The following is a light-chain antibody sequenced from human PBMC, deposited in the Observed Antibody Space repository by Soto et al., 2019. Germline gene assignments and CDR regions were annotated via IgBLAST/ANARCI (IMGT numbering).Light chain of an antibody. CDR3: QQLNTLPFT. CDR2: AAS. CDR1: QSISSY. J-gene: IGKJ5*01. Sequence: DIQMTQSPSSLSASVVDRVTLTCRASQSISSYLNWYQQKPGKAPKLLIYAASSLQSGVPSRFSGSGSGTEFTLTISGLLPEDFATYHCQQLNTLPFTFGKGTRREIK. V-gene: IGKV1-39*01.